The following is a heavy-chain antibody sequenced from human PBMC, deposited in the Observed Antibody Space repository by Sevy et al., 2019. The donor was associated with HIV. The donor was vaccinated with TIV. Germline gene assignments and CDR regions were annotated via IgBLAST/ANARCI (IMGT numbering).Heavy chain of an antibody. D-gene: IGHD2-21*01. V-gene: IGHV3-48*01. CDR1: GFNFSPYS. CDR3: ARGVANCGGAACQKTDY. J-gene: IGHJ4*02. Sequence: GGSLRLSCTASGFNFSPYSMHWVRQAPGKGLEWISYINGPSNTIFYADSVRGRFTVSRDNGKNSLYRQMNSLRAEDTALYYCARGVANCGGAACQKTDYWGQGTLVTVSS. CDR2: INGPSNTI.